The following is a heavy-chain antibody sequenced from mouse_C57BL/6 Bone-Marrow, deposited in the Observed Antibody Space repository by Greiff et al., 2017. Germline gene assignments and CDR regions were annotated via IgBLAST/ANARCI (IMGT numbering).Heavy chain of an antibody. CDR2: IYPGSGST. V-gene: IGHV1-18*01. J-gene: IGHJ4*01. D-gene: IGHD1-1*01. CDR3: AREGDYYGSTYYAMDY. Sequence: EVQLQQSGPELVKPGASVKIPCKASGYTFTDYNMDWVKQSHGKSLEWIGDIYPGSGSTNYNEKFKSKATLTVDTSSSTAYMQLSSLTSEDSAVYYCAREGDYYGSTYYAMDYWGQGTSVTVSS. CDR1: GYTFTDYN.